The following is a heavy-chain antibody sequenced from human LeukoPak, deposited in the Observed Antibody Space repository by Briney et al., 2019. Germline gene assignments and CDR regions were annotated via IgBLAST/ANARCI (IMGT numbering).Heavy chain of an antibody. CDR3: ARGRGPTSFYYMDV. D-gene: IGHD6-6*01. CDR1: GFTFSGYW. J-gene: IGHJ6*03. CDR2: INTDGIST. V-gene: IGHV3-74*01. Sequence: PGGSLRLSCAACGFTFSGYWMHWVRQAPGKGLVWVSRINTDGISTTYADSVKGRFTISRDNAKNTLYLQMNSLRAEDTAVYFCARGRGPTSFYYMDVWGKGTTVTVSS.